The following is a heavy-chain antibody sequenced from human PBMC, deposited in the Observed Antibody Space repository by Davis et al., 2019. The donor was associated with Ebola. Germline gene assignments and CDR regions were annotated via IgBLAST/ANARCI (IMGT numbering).Heavy chain of an antibody. CDR2: IRSKAYGGTA. Sequence: PGGSLRLSCTTSGFTFGANAMSWVRQAPGKGLEWVGFIRSKAYGGTAEYAASVKGRFIISRDDSKNIAYLQMNSLKAEDTAVYYCTREEGGYVDYWGQGTLVTVSS. CDR1: GFTFGANA. D-gene: IGHD6-13*01. CDR3: TREEGGYVDY. V-gene: IGHV3-49*04. J-gene: IGHJ4*02.